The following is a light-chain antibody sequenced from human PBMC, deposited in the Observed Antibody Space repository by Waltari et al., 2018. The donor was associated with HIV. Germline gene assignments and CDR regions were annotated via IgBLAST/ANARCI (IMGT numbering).Light chain of an antibody. Sequence: IVMTQSPDPLTVSLGERATLNCKSSHSVHDRSKATNYLAWYKQKAGQRPKLLIYLSSTRGSAVPDLFSGSGSCTDVTLTISSLQAADMAVYDCQQYYNAPFTFGPGTKV. CDR1: HSVHDRSKATNY. CDR3: QQYYNAPFT. V-gene: IGKV4-1*01. CDR2: LSS. J-gene: IGKJ3*01.